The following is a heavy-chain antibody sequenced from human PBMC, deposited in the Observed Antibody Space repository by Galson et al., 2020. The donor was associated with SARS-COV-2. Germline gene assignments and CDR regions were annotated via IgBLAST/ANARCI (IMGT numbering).Heavy chain of an antibody. CDR2: VHLSGST. D-gene: IGHD3-9*01. J-gene: IGHJ5*02. Sequence: ASETLSLTCTVSGDSMYSYYWNWIRQPPGKQLEWVGYVHLSGSTLYNPSLKSRATVPVGSSRNHFSVTLTFVTAADTAVYYCARGENPDWFHCDACGPGILVTVS. CDR3: ARGENPDWFHCDA. V-gene: IGHV4-59*01. CDR1: GDSMYSYY.